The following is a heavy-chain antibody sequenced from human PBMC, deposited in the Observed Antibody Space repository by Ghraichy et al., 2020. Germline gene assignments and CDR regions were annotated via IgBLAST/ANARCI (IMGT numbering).Heavy chain of an antibody. CDR2: IYYSGST. D-gene: IGHD4-17*01. V-gene: IGHV4-59*08. J-gene: IGHJ5*02. Sequence: SETLSLTCTVSGGSISSYYWSWIRQPPGKGLEWIGYIYYSGSTNYNPSLKSRVTISVDTSKNQFSLKLSSVTAADTAVYYCARCLAVTTWGGASNWFDPWGQGTLVTVSS. CDR3: ARCLAVTTWGGASNWFDP. CDR1: GGSISSYY.